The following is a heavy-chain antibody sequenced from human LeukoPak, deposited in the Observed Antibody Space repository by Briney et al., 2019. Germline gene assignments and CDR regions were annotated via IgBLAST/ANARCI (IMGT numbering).Heavy chain of an antibody. CDR3: ARGLPYSSGWYGY. V-gene: IGHV4-34*01. J-gene: IGHJ4*02. CDR2: INHSGST. D-gene: IGHD6-19*01. Sequence: SETLSLTCAVYGGSFSGYYWSWIRQPPGKGLEWIGEINHSGSTNYNPSLKNRVTISVDTSKNQFSLKLSSVTAADTAVYYCARGLPYSSGWYGYWGQGTLVTVSS. CDR1: GGSFSGYY.